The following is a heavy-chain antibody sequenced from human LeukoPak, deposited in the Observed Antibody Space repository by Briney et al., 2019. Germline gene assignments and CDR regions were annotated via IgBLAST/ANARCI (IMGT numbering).Heavy chain of an antibody. D-gene: IGHD6-13*01. V-gene: IGHV4-59*01. CDR1: DGSINSYY. CDR2: IYYSGTT. Sequence: SETLSLTCTVSDGSINSYYWGWIRKPPGKGLEWIAYIYYSGTTNCNPSLRSRVTISIDTSKKQFSLKLSSVTAADTAIYYCARVYTSSSYWYFDLWGRGILVTVSS. CDR3: ARVYTSSSYWYFDL. J-gene: IGHJ2*01.